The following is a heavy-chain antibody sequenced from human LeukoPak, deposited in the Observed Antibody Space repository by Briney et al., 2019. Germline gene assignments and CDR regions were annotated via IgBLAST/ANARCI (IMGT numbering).Heavy chain of an antibody. CDR3: ARESGGSSWTYYYYGMNV. CDR1: GYTFTSYG. CDR2: ISAYNGNT. D-gene: IGHD6-13*01. J-gene: IGHJ6*02. V-gene: IGHV1-18*01. Sequence: ASVKVSCKASGYTFTSYGISWVRQAPGQGLEWMGWISAYNGNTNYAQKLQGRVTMTTDTSTSTAYMELRSLRSDDTAVYYCARESGGSSWTYYYYGMNVWGQGTTVTVSS.